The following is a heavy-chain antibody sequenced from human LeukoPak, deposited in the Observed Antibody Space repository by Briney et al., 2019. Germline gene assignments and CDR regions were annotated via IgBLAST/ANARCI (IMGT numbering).Heavy chain of an antibody. J-gene: IGHJ4*02. V-gene: IGHV3-9*01. CDR1: GFTFDDYV. CDR3: ARKNGLDY. Sequence: GGSLRPSCAASGFTFDDYVMHWLRPPPGKGLEWVSGISWNSGSIGYADSVQGRFTIFRDNAKEPLFLQMNSLRAEDTAVYYCARKNGLDYWGQGTLVTVSS. CDR2: ISWNSGSI.